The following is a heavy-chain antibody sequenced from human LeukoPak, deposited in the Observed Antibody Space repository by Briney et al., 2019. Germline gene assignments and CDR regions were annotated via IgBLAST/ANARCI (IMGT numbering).Heavy chain of an antibody. J-gene: IGHJ4*02. Sequence: PGGSLRLSCAGSGFTFSPYWMSWVRQARGKGLEWVANIYQDGSQTWYEYSVQGRFTICRDNAEDSLYLQMNSLSAEGRVVFYCVTDGRTGRHDFDYWGKGTLVTVSS. CDR1: GFTFSPYW. CDR2: IYQDGSQT. V-gene: IGHV3-7*01. D-gene: IGHD3-10*01. CDR3: VTDGRTGRHDFDY.